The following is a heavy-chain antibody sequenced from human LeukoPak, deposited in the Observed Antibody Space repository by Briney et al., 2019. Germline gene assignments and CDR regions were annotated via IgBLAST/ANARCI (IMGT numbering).Heavy chain of an antibody. V-gene: IGHV3-21*01. CDR2: ISSSSSYI. Sequence: GGSLRLSCVASGFTFSSYSMNWVRQAPGKGLEWVSSISSSSSYIYYADSVKGRFTISRDNAKNSLYLQMNSLRAEDTAVYYCARAYAPNYYDSSGLGLAFDIWGQGTMVTVSS. CDR3: ARAYAPNYYDSSGLGLAFDI. CDR1: GFTFSSYS. J-gene: IGHJ3*02. D-gene: IGHD3-22*01.